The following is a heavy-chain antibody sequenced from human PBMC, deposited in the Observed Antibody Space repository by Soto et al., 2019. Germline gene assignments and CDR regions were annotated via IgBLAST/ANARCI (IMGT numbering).Heavy chain of an antibody. J-gene: IGHJ4*02. CDR2: ISWNSATK. CDR3: AKDRGVNTVTAIDH. CDR1: GFTFDDYA. D-gene: IGHD4-17*01. V-gene: IGHV3-9*01. Sequence: GESLRLSCAASGFTFDDYAMHWVRQVPGKGLEWVSSISWNSATKDYADSVRGRFAISRDNATKSLYLHMTSLRVEDTALYYCAKDRGVNTVTAIDHWGQGALVTVSS.